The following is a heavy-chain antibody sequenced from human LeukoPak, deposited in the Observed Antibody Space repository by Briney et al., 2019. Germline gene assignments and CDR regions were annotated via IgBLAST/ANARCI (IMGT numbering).Heavy chain of an antibody. CDR3: ATGYDFGFDP. J-gene: IGHJ5*02. V-gene: IGHV3-11*04. CDR2: ISSSGSTI. Sequence: GGSLRLSCAASRFTFSDYYMSWIRQAPGKGLEWVSFISSSGSTIYYADSVKGRFTISRDNARNSLYLQMNSLRAEDTAVYYCATGYDFGFDPWGQGTLVTVSS. CDR1: RFTFSDYY. D-gene: IGHD5-12*01.